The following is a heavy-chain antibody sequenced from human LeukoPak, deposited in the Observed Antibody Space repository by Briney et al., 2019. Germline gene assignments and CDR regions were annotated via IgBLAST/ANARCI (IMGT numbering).Heavy chain of an antibody. CDR2: INHSGYT. V-gene: IGHV4-34*01. Sequence: SETLSLTCAVYGESSFSSYYWSWIRQTPGGALEWIGEINHSGYTNYNPSLKSRVTLSIDTSKNQFSLRLNSVTAADTAVYYCSRQVVGDDYWGQGTLVTVSS. J-gene: IGHJ4*02. CDR3: SRQVVGDDY. D-gene: IGHD3-22*01. CDR1: GESSFSSYY.